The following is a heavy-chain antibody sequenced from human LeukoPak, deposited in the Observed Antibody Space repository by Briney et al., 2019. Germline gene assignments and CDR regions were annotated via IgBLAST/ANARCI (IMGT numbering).Heavy chain of an antibody. D-gene: IGHD5-24*01. CDR3: ARGRDGYNLGFDY. J-gene: IGHJ4*02. Sequence: ASVKVSCKASGYTFTVYYMHWVRQAPGQGLEWMGRINPNSGGTNYAQKFQGRVTMTRDTSISTAYMELSRLRSDDTAVYYCARGRDGYNLGFDYWGQGTLVTVSS. CDR1: GYTFTVYY. CDR2: INPNSGGT. V-gene: IGHV1-2*06.